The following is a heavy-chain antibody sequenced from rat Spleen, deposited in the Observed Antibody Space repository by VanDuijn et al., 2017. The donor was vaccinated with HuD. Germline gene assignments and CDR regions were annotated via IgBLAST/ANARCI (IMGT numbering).Heavy chain of an antibody. V-gene: IGHV2-1*01. CDR1: GFSLISNS. D-gene: IGHD1-6*01. Sequence: QVQLKESGPGLVQSSQTLSLICTVSGFSLISNSVHWVRQPPGKGLEWMGGIWGDGSTDYNSALKSRLSISRDTSKSQVFLKMNSLQGEDTAMYFCARWKYTTDWFAFWGQGTLVTVSS. CDR2: IWGDGST. CDR3: ARWKYTTDWFAF. J-gene: IGHJ3*01.